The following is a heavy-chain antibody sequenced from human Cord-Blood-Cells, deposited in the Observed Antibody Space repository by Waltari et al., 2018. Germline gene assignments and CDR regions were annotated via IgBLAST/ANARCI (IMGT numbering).Heavy chain of an antibody. CDR1: GGSFSGYY. V-gene: IGHV4-34*01. Sequence: QVQLQQWGAGLLKPSETLSLTCAVYGGSFSGYYWSWIRQPPGKGLEWIGEINHSGSTNYNPALKIRVTISVDTSKNQFYLELSSVSAEDTAVYYCARGKSGYYYPDYWGQVTLVFVSS. CDR3: ARGKSGYYYPDY. J-gene: IGHJ4*02. D-gene: IGHD3-3*01. CDR2: INHSGST.